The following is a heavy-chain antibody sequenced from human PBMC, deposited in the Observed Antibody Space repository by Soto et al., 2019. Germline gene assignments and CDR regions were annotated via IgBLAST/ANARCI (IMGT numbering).Heavy chain of an antibody. V-gene: IGHV1-24*01. CDR3: ATDLSRIQLWSI. CDR1: GYTLTELS. Sequence: ASVKVSCKVSGYTLTELSMHWVRQAPGKGLEWMGGFDPEDGETIYAQKFQGRVTMTEDTSTDTAYMELSSLRSEDTAVYYCATDLSRIQLWSIWGQGTLVTVSS. CDR2: FDPEDGET. D-gene: IGHD5-18*01. J-gene: IGHJ4*02.